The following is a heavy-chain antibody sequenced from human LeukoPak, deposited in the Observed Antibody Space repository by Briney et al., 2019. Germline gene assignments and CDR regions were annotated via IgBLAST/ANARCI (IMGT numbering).Heavy chain of an antibody. J-gene: IGHJ5*02. V-gene: IGHV1-2*02. CDR2: INPNSGGT. D-gene: IGHD2-2*01. Sequence: ASVKVSCKASGYTFTGYYMHWVRQAPGQGLEWMGWINPNSGGTNYAQKFQGRVTMARDTSISTAYMELSRLRSDDTAVYYCARVGYCSSTSCYGWFDPWGQGTLVTVSS. CDR3: ARVGYCSSTSCYGWFDP. CDR1: GYTFTGYY.